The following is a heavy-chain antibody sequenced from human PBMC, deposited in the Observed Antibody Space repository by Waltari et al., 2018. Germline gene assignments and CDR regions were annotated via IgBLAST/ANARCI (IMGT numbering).Heavy chain of an antibody. CDR1: GFTFSSYE. J-gene: IGHJ5*02. D-gene: IGHD2-2*01. CDR3: ARDGGLPAAMGRTDWFDP. Sequence: EVQLVESGGGLVQPGGSLRLSCAASGFTFSSYEMNWVRQAPGTGLEWVSYISSRGSTIYYADSCKGRFTISKNNAKNSLYLQINSLRAEDTAVYYCARDGGLPAAMGRTDWFDPWGQGTLVTVSS. V-gene: IGHV3-48*03. CDR2: ISSRGSTI.